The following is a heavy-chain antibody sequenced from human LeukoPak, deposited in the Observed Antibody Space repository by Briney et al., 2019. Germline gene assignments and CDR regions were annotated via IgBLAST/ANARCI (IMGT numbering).Heavy chain of an antibody. V-gene: IGHV2-5*01. CDR1: GFPLSTSGVG. Sequence: SGPTLVNPTQPLTLTCTFSGFPLSTSGVGVGWIRQPPGKALEWLALIYWNDDKRYSPSLKSRLTITKDTPKNQVVLTMTNMDPVDTATYYCAHSHYDFWSGPRYDYYYYMDVWGKGTTVTVSS. D-gene: IGHD3-3*01. CDR3: AHSHYDFWSGPRYDYYYYMDV. CDR2: IYWNDDK. J-gene: IGHJ6*03.